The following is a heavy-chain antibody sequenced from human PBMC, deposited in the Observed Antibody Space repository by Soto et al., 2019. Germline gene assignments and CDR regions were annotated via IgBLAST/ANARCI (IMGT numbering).Heavy chain of an antibody. V-gene: IGHV5-51*01. CDR1: GYSFTSYW. Sequence: GESLKISCKGSGYSFTSYWIGWVRQMPGKGLEWMGIIYPGDPDTRYSPSFQGQVTISADKSISTAYLQWSSLKASDTAMYYCARQGVSGSGSYYQEPDYWGQGTLVTVSS. CDR2: IYPGDPDT. J-gene: IGHJ4*02. D-gene: IGHD3-10*01. CDR3: ARQGVSGSGSYYQEPDY.